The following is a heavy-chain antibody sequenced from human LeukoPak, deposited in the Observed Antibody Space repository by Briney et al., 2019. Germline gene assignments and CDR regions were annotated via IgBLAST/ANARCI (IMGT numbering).Heavy chain of an antibody. Sequence: GGSLRLSCAASGFTFSNAWMNWVRQAPGKGLEWVSYISSSGSTIYYTDSVKGRFTISRDNAKNSLYLQMNSLRAEDTAIYYCARDSSGWSHDAFDIWGQGTMVTVSS. CDR2: ISSSGSTI. V-gene: IGHV3-48*04. CDR3: ARDSSGWSHDAFDI. J-gene: IGHJ3*02. D-gene: IGHD6-19*01. CDR1: GFTFSNAW.